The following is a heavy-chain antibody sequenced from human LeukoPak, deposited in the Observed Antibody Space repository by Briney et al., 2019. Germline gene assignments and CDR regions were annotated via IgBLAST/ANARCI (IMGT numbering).Heavy chain of an antibody. Sequence: SETLSLTCTVSGGSISSYYWSWIRQPAGKGLEWIGRIYTSGSTNYNPSLKSRVTISVDTSKNQFSLKLSSVTAADTAVYYCAXXVGSXWYLAPGYFDLWGRGTLVTVSS. CDR1: GGSISSYY. V-gene: IGHV4-4*07. J-gene: IGHJ2*01. D-gene: IGHD6-13*01. CDR3: AXXVGSXWYLAPGYFDL. CDR2: IYTSGST.